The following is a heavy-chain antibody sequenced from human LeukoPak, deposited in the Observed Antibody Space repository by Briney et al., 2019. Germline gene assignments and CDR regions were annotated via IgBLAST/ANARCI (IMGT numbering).Heavy chain of an antibody. CDR2: IIPILGIA. V-gene: IGHV1-69*04. Sequence: SVKVSCKASGGTFSSYAISWVRLAPGQGLEWMGRIIPILGIANYAQKFQGRVTITADKSTSTAYMELSSLRSEDTAVYYCARVMATTLDYWGQGTLVTVSS. CDR1: GGTFSSYA. D-gene: IGHD5-12*01. J-gene: IGHJ4*02. CDR3: ARVMATTLDY.